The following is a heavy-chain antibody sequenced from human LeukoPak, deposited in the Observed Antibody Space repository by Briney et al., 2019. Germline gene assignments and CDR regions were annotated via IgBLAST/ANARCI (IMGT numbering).Heavy chain of an antibody. D-gene: IGHD3-10*01. V-gene: IGHV3-30*18. CDR2: MAYDGSNK. J-gene: IGHJ4*02. CDR3: AKGALLGYYASGVKPYFDY. Sequence: PGGSLRLSCAASGFTFSSYVMLWVRQAPGKGLEWVAIMAYDGSNKYYADSVTGRFTISRDNSKNTLYLQMNSLRAEDTAVYYIAKGALLGYYASGVKPYFDYWGRGTLVTVSS. CDR1: GFTFSSYV.